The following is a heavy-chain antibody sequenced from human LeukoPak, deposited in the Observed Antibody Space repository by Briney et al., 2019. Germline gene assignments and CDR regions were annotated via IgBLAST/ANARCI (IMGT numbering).Heavy chain of an antibody. CDR2: ISSGRTYR. V-gene: IGHV3-21*01. Sequence: GGSLRLSCAASGFIFSDYVMNWVRQAPGKGLEWVSSISSGRTYRYYAASVKGRFTISRDNAKNSLYLQMNGLRAEDTALYYCARGRYSGSYLLDYWGQGTLVTVSS. D-gene: IGHD1-26*01. CDR3: ARGRYSGSYLLDY. J-gene: IGHJ4*02. CDR1: GFIFSDYV.